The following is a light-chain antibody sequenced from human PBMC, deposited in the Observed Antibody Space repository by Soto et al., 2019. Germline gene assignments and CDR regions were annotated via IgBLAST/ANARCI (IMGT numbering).Light chain of an antibody. J-gene: IGKJ4*01. V-gene: IGKV1-27*01. Sequence: DIQMTQSPSSLSASVGDRVTITCRASQAISNYLAWYQQKPGKVPTLLISAASTLQSGVPSRFSGSGSGTDFTLTISSLQPEDVATNYCQNFNAVPTFGGGTKVEI. CDR2: AAS. CDR3: QNFNAVPT. CDR1: QAISNY.